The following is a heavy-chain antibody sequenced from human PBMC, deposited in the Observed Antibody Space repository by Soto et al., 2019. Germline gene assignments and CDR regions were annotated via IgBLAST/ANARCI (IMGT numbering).Heavy chain of an antibody. Sequence: EVHLWESGGGLVQPGGSLRLSCAASGFTFRSSAMTWVRQAPGKGLEWVSALSGSGGSAFYADSVKGRFTITRDNSKNMMYLQMNSLRAEDTAVYYCAKVVRGGQGTLVTVSS. V-gene: IGHV3-23*01. D-gene: IGHD2-2*01. CDR3: AKVVR. CDR1: GFTFRSSA. J-gene: IGHJ4*02. CDR2: LSGSGGSA.